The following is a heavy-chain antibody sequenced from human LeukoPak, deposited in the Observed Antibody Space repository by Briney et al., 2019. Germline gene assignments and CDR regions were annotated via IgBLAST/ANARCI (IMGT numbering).Heavy chain of an antibody. D-gene: IGHD3-22*01. V-gene: IGHV4-39*01. CDR1: GGSISSSSYY. CDR3: ARVLLYDSSGYYYGGFFDY. CDR2: IYYSGST. J-gene: IGHJ4*02. Sequence: SATLSLTCTVSGGSISSSSYYGGWIRQPPGKGLEWIGSIYYSGSTYYNPSLKSRVTISVDTSKIQFSLKLSSVTAADTAVYYCARVLLYDSSGYYYGGFFDYWGQGTLVTVSS.